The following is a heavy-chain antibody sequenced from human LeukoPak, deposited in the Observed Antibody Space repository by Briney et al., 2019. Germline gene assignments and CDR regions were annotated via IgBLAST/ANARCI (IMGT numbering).Heavy chain of an antibody. J-gene: IGHJ4*02. D-gene: IGHD2-2*01. CDR2: INTNTGNP. V-gene: IGHV7-4-1*02. CDR1: GYTFTSYA. CDR3: ARGGGGYCSSTSCPADY. Sequence: ASVKVSCKASGYTFTSYAMNWVRQAPGQGLEWMRWINTNTGNPTYAQGFTGRFVFSLVTSVSTAYLQISSLKAEDTAVYYCARGGGGYCSSTSCPADYWGQGTLVTVSS.